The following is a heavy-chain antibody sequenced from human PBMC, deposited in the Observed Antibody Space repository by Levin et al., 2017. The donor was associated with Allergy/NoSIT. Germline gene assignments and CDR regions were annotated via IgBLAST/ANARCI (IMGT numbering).Heavy chain of an antibody. V-gene: IGHV1-46*01. CDR3: ARADLGYYYGMDV. D-gene: IGHD3-3*01. Sequence: GESLKISCKASGYTFTSYYMHWVRQAPGQGLEWMGIINPSGGSTDYAQKFQGRVTMTRDTSTSTVYMELSSLKSEDTAVYYCARADLGYYYGMDVWGQGTTVTVSS. J-gene: IGHJ6*02. CDR2: INPSGGST. CDR1: GYTFTSYY.